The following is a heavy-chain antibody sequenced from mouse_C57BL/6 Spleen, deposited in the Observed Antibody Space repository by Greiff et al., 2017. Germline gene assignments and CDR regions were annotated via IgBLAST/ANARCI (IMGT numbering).Heavy chain of an antibody. CDR2: INPNNGGT. CDR3: AIGGLRRNAMDY. J-gene: IGHJ4*01. D-gene: IGHD2-4*01. Sequence: EVQLVESGPELVKPGASVKIPCKASGYTFTDYNMDWVKQSHGKSLEWIGDINPNNGGTIYNQKFKGKATLTVDKSSSTAYMELRSLTSEDTAVYYCAIGGLRRNAMDYWGQGTSVTVSS. CDR1: GYTFTDYN. V-gene: IGHV1-18*01.